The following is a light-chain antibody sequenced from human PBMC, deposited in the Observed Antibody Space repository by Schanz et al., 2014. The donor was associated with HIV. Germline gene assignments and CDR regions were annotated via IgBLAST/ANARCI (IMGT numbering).Light chain of an antibody. V-gene: IGKV3-15*01. CDR1: QSLTSRY. J-gene: IGKJ5*01. CDR2: GAS. CDR3: QQYNDWPPIT. Sequence: EIVLTQSPGTLSLSPGERATLSCRASQSLTSRYLAWYLQKPGQAPRLLIYGASTRVTGIPARFSGSGSGTEFTLTISSLQSEDFAVYYCQQYNDWPPITFGQGTRLEIK.